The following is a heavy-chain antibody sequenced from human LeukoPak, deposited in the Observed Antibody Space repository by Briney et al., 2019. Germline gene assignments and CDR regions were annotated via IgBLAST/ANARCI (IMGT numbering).Heavy chain of an antibody. D-gene: IGHD5-18*01. Sequence: PSETLSLTCTVSGGSISSGDYYWSWIRQPPGKGLEWIGYIYYSGSTYYNPSLKSRVTISVDTSKNQFSLKLSSVTAADTAVYYCAREVYRVATTNTWIQLAIDPWGQGTLVTVPS. V-gene: IGHV4-30-4*01. CDR3: AREVYRVATTNTWIQLAIDP. J-gene: IGHJ5*02. CDR1: GGSISSGDYY. CDR2: IYYSGST.